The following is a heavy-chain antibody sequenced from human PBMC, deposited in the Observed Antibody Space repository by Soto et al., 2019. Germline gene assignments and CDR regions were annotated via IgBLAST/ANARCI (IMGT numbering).Heavy chain of an antibody. V-gene: IGHV4-39*01. Sequence: SETLSLTCTVSGGSISSSSYYWGWIRQPPGKGLEWIGSIYYSGSTYYNPSLKSRVTISVDTSKNQFSLKLSSVTAADTAVYYCARQSSQGWFDPWGQGTLVTVSS. CDR3: ARQSSQGWFDP. CDR2: IYYSGST. J-gene: IGHJ5*02. CDR1: GGSISSSSYY.